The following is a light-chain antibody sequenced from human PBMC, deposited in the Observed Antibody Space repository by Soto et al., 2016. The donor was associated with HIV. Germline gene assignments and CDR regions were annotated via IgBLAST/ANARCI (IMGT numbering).Light chain of an antibody. V-gene: IGKV1-5*03. CDR1: QSVSVW. J-gene: IGKJ1*01. CDR3: QQYNSVPWT. CDR2: KTS. Sequence: DIQMTQFPSTLSASIGDRVTITCRTSQSVSVWLAWYQQKPGKAPNLLIFKTSTLEIGVPSRLSGSGSGTDFTLTLSSVQPDDVGTYYCQQYNSVPWTFGQGTKVEIK.